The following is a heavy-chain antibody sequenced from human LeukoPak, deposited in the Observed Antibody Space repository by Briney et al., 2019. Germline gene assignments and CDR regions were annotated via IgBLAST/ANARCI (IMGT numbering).Heavy chain of an antibody. D-gene: IGHD1-14*01. CDR3: ARDRKYYYHMDV. Sequence: SETLSLTCTVSGGSTSSATYYWGWIRQPPGKGLEWIGSIYHSGSTYYNPSLKSRVTISVDTSKNQFSLRLSSLTAADTALYYCARDRKYYYHMDVWGKGTTVTVSS. CDR2: IYHSGST. V-gene: IGHV4-39*07. CDR1: GGSTSSATYY. J-gene: IGHJ6*03.